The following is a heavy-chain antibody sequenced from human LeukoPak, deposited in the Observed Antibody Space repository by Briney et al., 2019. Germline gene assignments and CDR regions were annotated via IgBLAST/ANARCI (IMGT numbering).Heavy chain of an antibody. J-gene: IGHJ6*03. CDR3: AKEEVTMVRGHPHRYYYYMDV. CDR1: GFTFSSYG. D-gene: IGHD3-10*01. Sequence: GGSLRLSCAASGFTFSSYGMHWVRQAPGKGLEWVAVISYDGSNKYYADSVKGRFTISRDNSKNTLYLQMNSLTAEDTAVYYCAKEEVTMVRGHPHRYYYYMDVWGKGTTVTVSS. V-gene: IGHV3-30*18. CDR2: ISYDGSNK.